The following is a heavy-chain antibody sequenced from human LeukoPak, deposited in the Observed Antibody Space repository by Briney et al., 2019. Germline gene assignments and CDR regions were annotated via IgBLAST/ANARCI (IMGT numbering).Heavy chain of an antibody. CDR3: AREAKFRGSGSYPFDY. D-gene: IGHD1-26*01. Sequence: PSETLSLTCTVSGGSISSYYWNWIRQPPGKGLEWIGYIYYSGSTNYNPSLKSRVTISVDTSKNQFSLKLSSVTAADTAVYYCAREAKFRGSGSYPFDYWGQGTLVTVSS. V-gene: IGHV4-59*12. J-gene: IGHJ4*02. CDR2: IYYSGST. CDR1: GGSISSYY.